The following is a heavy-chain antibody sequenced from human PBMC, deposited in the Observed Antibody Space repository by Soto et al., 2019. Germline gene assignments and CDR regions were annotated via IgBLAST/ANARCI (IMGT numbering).Heavy chain of an antibody. CDR3: ATSSCGGKCYSNFTLDYSCYGMDV. Sequence: QVQLVQSGAEVKKPGASVKVSCKASGYTFTNYGISWVRQAPGQGLEWMGWISAYNGNINYAQKLQGRVTMTTDTATSTAYVELRASRSHDPAMYSSATSSCGGKCYSNFTLDYSCYGMDVRGQGTTVTVSS. D-gene: IGHD2-21*01. CDR1: GYTFTNYG. V-gene: IGHV1-18*01. CDR2: ISAYNGNI. J-gene: IGHJ6*02.